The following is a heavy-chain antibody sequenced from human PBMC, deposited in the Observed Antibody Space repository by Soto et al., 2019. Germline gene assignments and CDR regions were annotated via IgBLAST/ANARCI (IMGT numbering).Heavy chain of an antibody. CDR1: GGTFSSYT. D-gene: IGHD3-10*01. CDR2: IIPILGIA. CDR3: ARDLCYGSGSGDY. V-gene: IGHV1-69*08. Sequence: QVQLVQSGAEVKKPGSSVKVSCKASGGTFSSYTISWVRQAPGQGLEWMGRIIPILGIANYAQKFQGRVTVTADKSTSTAYMELSSLRSEDTAVYYCARDLCYGSGSGDYWGQGTLVTVSS. J-gene: IGHJ4*02.